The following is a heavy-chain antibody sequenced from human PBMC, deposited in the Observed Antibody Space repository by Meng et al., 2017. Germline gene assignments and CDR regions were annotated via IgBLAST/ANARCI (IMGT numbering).Heavy chain of an antibody. CDR1: GFTFSSYD. J-gene: IGHJ4*02. V-gene: IGHV3-30*01. CDR2: ISYDGSNK. D-gene: IGHD3-16*01. Sequence: VRCGGAGGAGVQPGRSLRLACAASGFTFSSYDMHCGRQAPGKGLEWVAVISYDGSNKYYADSVKGRFTISRDNSKNTLYLQMNSLRAEDTAVYYCARDRSMGGASDDYWGQGTLVTVSS. CDR3: ARDRSMGGASDDY.